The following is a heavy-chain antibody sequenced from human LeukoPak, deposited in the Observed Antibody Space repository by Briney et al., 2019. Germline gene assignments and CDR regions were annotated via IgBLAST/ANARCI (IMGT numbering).Heavy chain of an antibody. CDR2: IKQDGTEK. D-gene: IGHD4-17*01. V-gene: IGHV3-7*03. J-gene: IGHJ5*02. Sequence: SGGSLRLSCAASGISFRNYWMSWVRQAPGKGLQWVANIKQDGTEKYYVDSVKGRFTISRDNANNSLYLQMNSLRDEDTADYYCARVLYGDYVGWFDPWGQGTLVTVSS. CDR3: ARVLYGDYVGWFDP. CDR1: GISFRNYW.